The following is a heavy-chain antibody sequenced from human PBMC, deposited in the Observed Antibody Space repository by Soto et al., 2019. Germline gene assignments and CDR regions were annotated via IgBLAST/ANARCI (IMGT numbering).Heavy chain of an antibody. Sequence: ASVKVSCKASGGTFSSYAISWVRQAPGQGLEWMGGIIPIFGTANYAQKFQGGVTITADESTSTAYMELSSLRSEDTAVYYCARSSTVVTPYYFDYWGQGTLVTVSS. J-gene: IGHJ4*02. V-gene: IGHV1-69*13. CDR3: ARSSTVVTPYYFDY. CDR1: GGTFSSYA. D-gene: IGHD4-17*01. CDR2: IIPIFGTA.